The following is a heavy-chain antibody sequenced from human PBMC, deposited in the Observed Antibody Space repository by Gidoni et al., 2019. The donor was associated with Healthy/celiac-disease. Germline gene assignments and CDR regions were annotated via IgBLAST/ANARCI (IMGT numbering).Heavy chain of an antibody. V-gene: IGHV3-15*01. Sequence: EVQLVESGGGLLKPGGSLRLSCAASGFTFSNAWMSWVRQAPGKGLEWVGRIKRKTDGGTTDYAAPVKGRLTISRDDSKKTLYLQMNSLKTEDTAVYYCTTDQVRKNYWGQGTLVTVSS. J-gene: IGHJ4*02. CDR1: GFTFSNAW. D-gene: IGHD3-22*01. CDR2: IKRKTDGGTT. CDR3: TTDQVRKNY.